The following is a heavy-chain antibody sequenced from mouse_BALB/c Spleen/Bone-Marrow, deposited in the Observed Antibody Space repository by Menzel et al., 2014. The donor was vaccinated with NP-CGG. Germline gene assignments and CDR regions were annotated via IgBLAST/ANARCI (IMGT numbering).Heavy chain of an antibody. D-gene: IGHD1-1*01. CDR1: GYTFTSYW. CDR2: IYPGSGTI. Sequence: GSELVRPGASVKLSCKASGYTFTSYWIHWVKPRPGQGLEWIGNIYPGSGTINYDGKFKNKATLTVDTSSSIAYMQLSSLTSEDSAVYYCRCYDYTMDYWGQGTSVTVSS. CDR3: RCYDYTMDY. J-gene: IGHJ4*01. V-gene: IGHV1S22*01.